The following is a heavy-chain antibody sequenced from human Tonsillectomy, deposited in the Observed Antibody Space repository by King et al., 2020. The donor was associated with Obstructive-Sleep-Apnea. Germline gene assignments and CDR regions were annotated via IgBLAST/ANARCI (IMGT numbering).Heavy chain of an antibody. CDR2: ISYEGSNK. D-gene: IGHD2-15*01. Sequence: VQLVESGGGGVQPGRSLRLSCAASGFTFNSYGMHWVRQAPGKGLELVAVISYEGSNKYYSDSVKGRFTISRDHSKNTLYLQMNSLRAEDTAVYYCAKAKDIVVVVAATPFDYWGQGTLVTVSS. CDR3: AKAKDIVVVVAATPFDY. J-gene: IGHJ4*02. V-gene: IGHV3-30*18. CDR1: GFTFNSYG.